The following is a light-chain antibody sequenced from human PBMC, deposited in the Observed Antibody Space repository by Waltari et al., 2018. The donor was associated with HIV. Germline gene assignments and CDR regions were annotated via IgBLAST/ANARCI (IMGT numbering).Light chain of an antibody. CDR1: SGHSSYT. Sequence: QLVLTQSPSASASLGASVKLTCTLSSGHSSYTIAWHQQQPEKGPRYLMKLNSDGRHIKGDGIPDRYSGSSSGAERYLTISSLQSDDEADYYCQTWDTDIQLFGGGTKLTVL. CDR2: LNSDGRH. CDR3: QTWDTDIQL. V-gene: IGLV4-69*01. J-gene: IGLJ3*02.